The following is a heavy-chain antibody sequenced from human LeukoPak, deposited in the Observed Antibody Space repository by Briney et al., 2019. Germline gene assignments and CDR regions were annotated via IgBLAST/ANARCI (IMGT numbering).Heavy chain of an antibody. CDR1: GFTFSSYA. J-gene: IGHJ4*02. CDR3: AKEATMVRGVNDY. Sequence: GGSLRLSCAASGFTFSSYAMSWVRQAPGKGLEWVSNISGSGGSTQYADSVKGRFTISRDNSRNTLYLQMDSLRAEDTAVYYCAKEATMVRGVNDYWGQGTLVTVSS. D-gene: IGHD3-10*01. V-gene: IGHV3-23*01. CDR2: ISGSGGST.